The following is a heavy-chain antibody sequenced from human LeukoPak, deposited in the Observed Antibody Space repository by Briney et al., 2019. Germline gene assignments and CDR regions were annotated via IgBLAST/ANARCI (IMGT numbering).Heavy chain of an antibody. CDR2: IYNGGST. CDR1: GFTVSSNY. CDR3: ARRAGGYSHPYDY. V-gene: IGHV3-53*01. D-gene: IGHD4-23*01. Sequence: GGSLRLSCVVSGFTVSSNYMSGVRQAPGEVLEGVSLIYNGGSTYYADSVKGRFTISRHNSKNTPYLQMNSPRPDDTAVCYCARRAGGYSHPYDYWGQGTLVTVSS. J-gene: IGHJ4*02.